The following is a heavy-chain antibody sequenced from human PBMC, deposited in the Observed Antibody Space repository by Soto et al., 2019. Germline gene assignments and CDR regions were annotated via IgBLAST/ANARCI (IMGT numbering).Heavy chain of an antibody. D-gene: IGHD5-12*01. V-gene: IGHV3-23*01. CDR2: TSGSGDTT. Sequence: VGSLRLSCEASGFTFTSYAMSWVRQAPGKGLEWVSATSGSGDTTYYADSVKGRFTISRDNSEKRLYLQMNSLRAEDTAVYYCAKMVHGGYVSYFDSWGQGTLVTVSS. CDR3: AKMVHGGYVSYFDS. CDR1: GFTFTSYA. J-gene: IGHJ4*02.